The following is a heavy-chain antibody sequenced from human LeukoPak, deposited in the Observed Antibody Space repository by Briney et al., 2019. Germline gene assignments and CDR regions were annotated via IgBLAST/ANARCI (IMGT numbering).Heavy chain of an antibody. Sequence: GGSLRLSCAASGFTFSDYYMSWIRQAPGKGLEWVSYISSSGSTIYYADSLKGRFTISRDNAKNSLYLQMNRLRAGDTALYYSSPTVDIVYYCDYWGQGTLVTVS. D-gene: IGHD5/OR15-5a*01. CDR1: GFTFSDYY. CDR3: SPTVDIVYYCDY. V-gene: IGHV3-11*01. CDR2: ISSSGSTI. J-gene: IGHJ4*02.